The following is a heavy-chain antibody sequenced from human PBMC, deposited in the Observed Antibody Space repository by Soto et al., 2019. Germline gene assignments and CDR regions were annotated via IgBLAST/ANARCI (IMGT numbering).Heavy chain of an antibody. J-gene: IGHJ4*02. CDR1: GFTFSSYG. CDR2: ISYDGSNN. CDR3: AKDQITMVRGVTDY. D-gene: IGHD3-10*01. V-gene: IGHV3-30*18. Sequence: QVQLVESGGGVVQPGRSLRLSCAASGFTFSSYGMHWVRQAPGKGLEWVAVISYDGSNNYYADSVKGRFTNSRDNSKNTLYLQMNSLRAEDTAVYYCAKDQITMVRGVTDYWGQGTLVTVSS.